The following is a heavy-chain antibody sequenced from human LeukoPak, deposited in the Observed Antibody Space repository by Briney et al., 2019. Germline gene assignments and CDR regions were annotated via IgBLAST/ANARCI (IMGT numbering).Heavy chain of an antibody. CDR1: GGSISSGGYY. CDR3: ARSTSSSWYLYFQH. D-gene: IGHD6-13*01. Sequence: PSETLSLTCTVSGGSISSGGYYWSWIRQPPGKGLEWIGYIYHSGSTYYNPSLKSRVTISVDTSKNQFSLKLSSVTAADTALYYCARSTSSSWYLYFQHWGQGTLVTVSS. CDR2: IYHSGST. V-gene: IGHV4-30-2*05. J-gene: IGHJ1*01.